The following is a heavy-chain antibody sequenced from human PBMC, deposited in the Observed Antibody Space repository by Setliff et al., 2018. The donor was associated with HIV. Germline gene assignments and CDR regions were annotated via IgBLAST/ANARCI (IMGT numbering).Heavy chain of an antibody. CDR1: GYTFTNYW. D-gene: IGHD6-6*01. V-gene: IGHV5-51*01. Sequence: GESLKISCQASGYTFTNYWIGWVRQMPGQGLEWIGVIHPSDFVTRYGPSFQGQVSISADRSITTAYLQWSSLKASDTAMYYCATSPGTYSSSSASYFDYWGQGTLVTVSS. CDR2: IHPSDFVT. J-gene: IGHJ4*02. CDR3: ATSPGTYSSSSASYFDY.